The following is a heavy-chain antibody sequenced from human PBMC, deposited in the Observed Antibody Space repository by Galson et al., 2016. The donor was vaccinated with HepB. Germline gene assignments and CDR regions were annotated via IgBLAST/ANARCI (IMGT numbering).Heavy chain of an antibody. J-gene: IGHJ5*02. CDR2: ISGSGGST. D-gene: IGHD6-13*01. Sequence: SLRLSCAASGFIFTNYAMSWVRQAPGKGLEWVSSISGSGGSTFYADSVKGRFTISRDNSKNTLYLQMNSLRAEDTAVYYCAKGRSLAAAVSIWFDPWGQGTLVTVAS. V-gene: IGHV3-23*01. CDR3: AKGRSLAAAVSIWFDP. CDR1: GFIFTNYA.